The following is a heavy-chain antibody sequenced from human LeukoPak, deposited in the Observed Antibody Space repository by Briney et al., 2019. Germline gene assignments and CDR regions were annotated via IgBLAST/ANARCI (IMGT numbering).Heavy chain of an antibody. CDR2: TYYRSKWYN. CDR3: ARDVHRPMVRGKNWFDP. J-gene: IGHJ5*02. V-gene: IGHV6-1*01. D-gene: IGHD3-10*01. Sequence: SQTLSLTCAISGDSVSSNSAAWNWIRQSPSRGLEWLGRTYYRSKWYNDYAVSVKSRITINPDTSKNQFSLQLNSVTPEDTAVYYCARDVHRPMVRGKNWFDPWGQGTLVTVSS. CDR1: GDSVSSNSAA.